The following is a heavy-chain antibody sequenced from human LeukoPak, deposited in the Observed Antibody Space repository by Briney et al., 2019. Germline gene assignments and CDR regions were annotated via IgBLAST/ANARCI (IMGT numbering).Heavy chain of an antibody. D-gene: IGHD4-17*01. V-gene: IGHV4-4*07. J-gene: IGHJ2*01. CDR1: GGSISSYY. CDR3: AGDPNYGDYLADWYFDL. CDR2: IYTSGST. Sequence: PSETLSLTCTVSGGSISSYYWSWIRQPAGKGLEWIGRIYTSGSTNYNPSLKSRVTMSVDTSKNQFSLKLSSVTAADTAVYYCAGDPNYGDYLADWYFDLWGRGTLVTVSS.